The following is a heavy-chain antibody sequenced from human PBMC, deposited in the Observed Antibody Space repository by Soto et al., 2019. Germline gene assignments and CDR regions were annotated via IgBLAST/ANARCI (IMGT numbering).Heavy chain of an antibody. CDR1: GVTFSSYA. V-gene: IGHV3-23*01. J-gene: IGHJ4*02. CDR3: AKELRGTTYFAY. Sequence: EVQLLESGGGLVQPGGSLRLSCAASGVTFSSYAMSWVRQAPGKGLEWVSAIRGSGGSTYYADSVKGRFTISRDNSKNTLYLQMNSLSAEDTAVYYCAKELRGTTYFAYWGQGPLVTVSS. D-gene: IGHD4-17*01. CDR2: IRGSGGST.